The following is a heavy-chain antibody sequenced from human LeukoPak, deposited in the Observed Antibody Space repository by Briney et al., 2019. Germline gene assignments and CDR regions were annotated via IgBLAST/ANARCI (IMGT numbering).Heavy chain of an antibody. D-gene: IGHD5-18*01. Sequence: SESLSLTCTVSGGSISSGGYYCSWIRQHPGKGLEWFGYIYYSESTYYNPSLKRRVPLSVARAKNPLSLKLRSVTAADTAVYYCARSRIQLWFRFDYWGQGTLVTVSS. J-gene: IGHJ4*02. CDR1: GGSISSGGYY. CDR3: ARSRIQLWFRFDY. V-gene: IGHV4-31*03. CDR2: IYYSEST.